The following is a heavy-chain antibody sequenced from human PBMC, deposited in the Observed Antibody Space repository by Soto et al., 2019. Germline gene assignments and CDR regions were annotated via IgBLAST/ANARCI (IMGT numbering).Heavy chain of an antibody. J-gene: IGHJ4*02. CDR2: IYHSGST. D-gene: IGHD5-18*01. CDR1: GGSISSGGYS. Sequence: PSETLSLTCAVSGGSISSGGYSWSWIRQPPGKGLEWIGYIYHSGSTYYNPSLKSRVTISVDRSKNQFSLKLSSVTAADTAVYYCALSEPAMVAFDYWGRGTWGTVSS. V-gene: IGHV4-30-2*01. CDR3: ALSEPAMVAFDY.